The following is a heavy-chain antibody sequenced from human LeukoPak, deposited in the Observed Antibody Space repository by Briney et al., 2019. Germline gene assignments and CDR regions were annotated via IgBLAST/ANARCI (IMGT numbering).Heavy chain of an antibody. CDR2: INPSGGST. V-gene: IGHV1-46*01. J-gene: IGHJ6*03. CDR1: GYTFTSYY. CDR3: ASTGDYLSNYYYYYMDV. Sequence: ASVKVSCKASGYTFTSYYMHWVRQAPGQGLEWMGIINPSGGSTSYAQKFQGRVTMTRDMSTSTVYMELSSLRSEDTAVCYCASTGDYLSNYYYYYMDVWGKGTTVTVSS. D-gene: IGHD4-17*01.